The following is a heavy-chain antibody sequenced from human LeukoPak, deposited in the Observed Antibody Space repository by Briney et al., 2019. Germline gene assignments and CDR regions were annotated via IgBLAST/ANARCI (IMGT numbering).Heavy chain of an antibody. CDR3: ARGPIAVAGTPSIYQH. CDR1: GFTFSSYG. D-gene: IGHD6-19*01. V-gene: IGHV3-33*01. CDR2: IWYDGSNK. Sequence: GGSLRLSCAASGFTFSSYGMHWVRQAPGKGLEWVAVIWYDGSNKYYADSVKGRFTISRDNSKNTLYLQMNSLRAEDTAVYYCARGPIAVAGTPSIYQHWGQGTLVTVSS. J-gene: IGHJ1*01.